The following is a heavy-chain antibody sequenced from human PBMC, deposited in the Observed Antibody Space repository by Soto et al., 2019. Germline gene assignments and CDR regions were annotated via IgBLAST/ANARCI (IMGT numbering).Heavy chain of an antibody. V-gene: IGHV3-23*01. D-gene: IGHD6-13*01. J-gene: IGHJ4*02. CDR2: ISGSGGST. Sequence: EVQLLESGGGLVQPGGSLRLSCAASGFTFSSYAMSWVRQAPGKGLEWVSAISGSGGSTYYADSVKGRFTISRDNSKNTLYLHMNSLRAEDTAVYYCAKALLLAAAANRSVLIDYWGQGTLVTVSS. CDR1: GFTFSSYA. CDR3: AKALLLAAAANRSVLIDY.